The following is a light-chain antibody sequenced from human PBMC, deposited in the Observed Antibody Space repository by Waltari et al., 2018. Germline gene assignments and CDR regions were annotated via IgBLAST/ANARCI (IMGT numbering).Light chain of an antibody. V-gene: IGKV3-20*01. CDR3: QNHERLPAT. Sequence: EVVLTQSPGTLSLSPGERATLSCRASQSISKYLVWYQQRPGQAPRLLIYAASTRATGIPDRFSGSGFGTDFSLTISRLEPEDFAVYYCQNHERLPATFGQGP. CDR2: AAS. J-gene: IGKJ1*01. CDR1: QSISKY.